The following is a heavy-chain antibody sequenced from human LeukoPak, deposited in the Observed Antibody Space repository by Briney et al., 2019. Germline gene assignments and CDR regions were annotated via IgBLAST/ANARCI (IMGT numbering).Heavy chain of an antibody. CDR3: ARDRRGYNGILRY. V-gene: IGHV1-18*01. CDR2: IDPYNGNA. J-gene: IGHJ4*02. D-gene: IGHD1-1*01. CDR1: GYTFTSYA. Sequence: ASVKVSCKASGYTFTSYALTWVRQAPGQGLVWMGYIDPYNGNAKYAQKFQGRVTMTTDRSTNTGYMDLRSLRSDDTAVYYCARDRRGYNGILRYWGQGALVTVSS.